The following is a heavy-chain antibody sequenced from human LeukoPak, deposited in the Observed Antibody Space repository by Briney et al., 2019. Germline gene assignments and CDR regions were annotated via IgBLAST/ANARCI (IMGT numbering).Heavy chain of an antibody. V-gene: IGHV4-30-2*01. CDR1: GGSISSGGYY. CDR3: AREIAVAGFPIDAFDI. D-gene: IGHD6-19*01. CDR2: IDHSGST. J-gene: IGHJ3*02. Sequence: PSETLSLTCTVSGGSISSGGYYWSWIRQPPGKGLEWIRYIDHSGSTYYNPSLKSRVTISVDRSKNQFSLKLSSVTAADTAVYYCAREIAVAGFPIDAFDIWGQGTMVTVSS.